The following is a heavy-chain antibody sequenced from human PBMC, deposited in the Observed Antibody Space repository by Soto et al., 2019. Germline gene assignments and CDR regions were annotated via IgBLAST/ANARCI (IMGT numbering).Heavy chain of an antibody. Sequence: NLSLTCTVSGVSISSGDYYWTWIRQPPGKGLEWIGYIYYSGSTYYNPSLKSRVTISVDTSKNQFSLKLSSVTAADSAVYSCARGRPDPYYYGTSSHYYLTWGRGTLVTVSS. CDR3: ARGRPDPYYYGTSSHYYLT. CDR1: GVSISSGDYY. V-gene: IGHV4-30-4*01. CDR2: IYYSGST. J-gene: IGHJ5*02. D-gene: IGHD3-22*01.